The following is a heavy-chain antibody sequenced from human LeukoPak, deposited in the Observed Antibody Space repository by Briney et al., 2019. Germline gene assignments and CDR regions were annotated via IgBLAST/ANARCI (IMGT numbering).Heavy chain of an antibody. V-gene: IGHV3-30*19. D-gene: IGHD1-26*01. Sequence: GGSLRLSCAASGFTFSSYGMHWVRQAPGKGLEWVAVISYDGSNKYYADSVKGRFTISRDNSKNTLYLQMNSLRAEDTAVYYCARDRVVGAPDYWGQGTLVTVSS. J-gene: IGHJ4*02. CDR1: GFTFSSYG. CDR3: ARDRVVGAPDY. CDR2: ISYDGSNK.